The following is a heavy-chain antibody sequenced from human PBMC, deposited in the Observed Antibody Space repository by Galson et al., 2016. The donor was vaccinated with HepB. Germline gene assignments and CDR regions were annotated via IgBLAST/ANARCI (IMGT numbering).Heavy chain of an antibody. CDR1: GYTFINYC. D-gene: IGHD4-11*01. Sequence: SVKVSCKASGYTFINYCITWVRQAPGQGLEWMGWISDYRGVREYEQQCQGRVTMTTDTSSSTADMELRTLRYDDTAVYYCARDVHDFGNPWGYWGQGTPVTVSS. CDR3: ARDVHDFGNPWGY. J-gene: IGHJ4*02. CDR2: ISDYRGVR. V-gene: IGHV1-18*04.